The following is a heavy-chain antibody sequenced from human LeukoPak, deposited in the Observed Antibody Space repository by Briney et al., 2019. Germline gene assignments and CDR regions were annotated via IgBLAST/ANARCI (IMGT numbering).Heavy chain of an antibody. CDR2: IKSKIDGRTI. CDR3: TTRRQDGC. J-gene: IGHJ1*01. V-gene: IGHV3-15*01. Sequence: GGSLRLSCVASGCTFSDAWMSWVRQAPGKGLEWVGRIKSKIDGRTIDYGAPVKGRFTISRDDSRNTLYLQMNSLKTEDTAVYYCTTRRQDGCWGQGTLVTVS. D-gene: IGHD6-25*01. CDR1: GCTFSDAW.